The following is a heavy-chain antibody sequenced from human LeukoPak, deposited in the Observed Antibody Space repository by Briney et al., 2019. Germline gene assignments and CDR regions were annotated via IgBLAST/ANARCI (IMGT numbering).Heavy chain of an antibody. V-gene: IGHV4-59*12. J-gene: IGHJ4*02. CDR3: AREQVGYYYSLIDY. CDR1: GGSISSYY. CDR2: IYYSGST. Sequence: PSETLSLTCTVSGGSISSYYWSWIRQPPGKGLEWIGYIYYSGSTNYNPSLKSRVTISVDTSKNQFSLKLSSVTAADTAVYYCAREQVGYYYSLIDYWGQGTLVTVSS. D-gene: IGHD3-22*01.